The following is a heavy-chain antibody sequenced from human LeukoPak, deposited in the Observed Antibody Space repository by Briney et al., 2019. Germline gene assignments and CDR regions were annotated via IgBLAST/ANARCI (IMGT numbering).Heavy chain of an antibody. V-gene: IGHV3-48*01. D-gene: IGHD4/OR15-4a*01. CDR2: ISSSSSTI. Sequence: GGSLRLSCAASGFTFSSYSMNWVRQAPGKGLEWVSYISSSSSTIYYADSVKGRFTISRDNAKNSLYLQMNSLRAEDAAVYYCARRAGAYSHPYDYWGQGTLVTVSS. CDR1: GFTFSSYS. J-gene: IGHJ4*02. CDR3: ARRAGAYSHPYDY.